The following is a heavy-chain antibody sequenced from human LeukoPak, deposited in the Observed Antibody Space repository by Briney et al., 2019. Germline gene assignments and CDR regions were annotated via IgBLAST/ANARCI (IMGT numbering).Heavy chain of an antibody. Sequence: SETLSLTCTVSGVSISSYYWSWIRQPPGKGLEWIGYIYYSGSTNYNPSLKSRVTISVDTSKNQFSLKLSSVTAADTAVYYCASSLVRGGWFDPWGQGTLVTVSS. CDR3: ASSLVRGGWFDP. CDR1: GVSISSYY. V-gene: IGHV4-59*01. J-gene: IGHJ5*02. CDR2: IYYSGST. D-gene: IGHD3-10*01.